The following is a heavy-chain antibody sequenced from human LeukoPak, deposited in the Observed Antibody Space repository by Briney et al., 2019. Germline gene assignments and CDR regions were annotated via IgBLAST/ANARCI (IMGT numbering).Heavy chain of an antibody. CDR3: ARVGGVGATVENFDH. CDR2: MNPNSGNT. Sequence: ASVKVSCKASGYTLTSYDINWVRQATGQGLEWMGLMNPNSGNTGYAQKFQGRVTMTRNTSISTAYMELSSLRSEDTAVYYCARVGGVGATVENFDHWGQGTLVTVSS. J-gene: IGHJ4*02. D-gene: IGHD1-26*01. V-gene: IGHV1-8*01. CDR1: GYTLTSYD.